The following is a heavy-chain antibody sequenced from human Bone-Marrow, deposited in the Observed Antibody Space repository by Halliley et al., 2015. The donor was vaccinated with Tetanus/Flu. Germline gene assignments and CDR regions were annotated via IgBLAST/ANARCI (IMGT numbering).Heavy chain of an antibody. CDR2: IMPLYGIG. CDR1: GGSFSSYA. CDR3: SRGGVVGAPFDY. Sequence: LVQSGAEVKKPGSSVKVSCRTAGGSFSSYAISWMRQAPGQGLEWMGAIMPLYGIGNYAQKFQGKVTITADTSTRTAYMELSGLRSADTAMYYCSRGGVVGAPFDYWGQGTLVTVSP. J-gene: IGHJ4*02. D-gene: IGHD1-26*01. V-gene: IGHV1-69*17.